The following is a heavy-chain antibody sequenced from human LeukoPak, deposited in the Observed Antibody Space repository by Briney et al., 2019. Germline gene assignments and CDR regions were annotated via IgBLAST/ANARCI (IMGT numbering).Heavy chain of an antibody. CDR3: AKDLGGAMIVVV. J-gene: IGHJ4*02. CDR2: ISSSGGNT. CDR1: GFTFSSHG. V-gene: IGHV3-23*01. Sequence: TGGSLRLSCAASGFTFSSHGMSRVRQTPGKGLEWVSTISSSGGNTYYADSVKGRFTISRDNSKNTLYLQMNSLRAEDTAIYYCAKDLGGAMIVVVGGQGTLVTVSS. D-gene: IGHD3-22*01.